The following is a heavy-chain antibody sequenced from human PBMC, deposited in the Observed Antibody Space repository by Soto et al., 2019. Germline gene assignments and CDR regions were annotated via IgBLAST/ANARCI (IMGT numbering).Heavy chain of an antibody. V-gene: IGHV2-5*02. Sequence: QITLKESGPTLVKPTQTLTLTCTFSGFSLSTSGVGVGWIRQPPGKALEWLALIYWDDDKRYSPSLKSRLTIPKDTSKNQVVLTMTNMDPVDTATYYCAHTLVVVAAIDYWGQGTLVTVSS. CDR2: IYWDDDK. J-gene: IGHJ4*02. CDR1: GFSLSTSGVG. D-gene: IGHD2-15*01. CDR3: AHTLVVVAAIDY.